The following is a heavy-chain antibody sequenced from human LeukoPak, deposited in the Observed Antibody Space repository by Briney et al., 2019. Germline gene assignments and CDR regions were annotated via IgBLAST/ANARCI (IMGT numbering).Heavy chain of an antibody. V-gene: IGHV1-69*06. D-gene: IGHD4-23*01. CDR3: ARETAAVGGEGFDY. CDR1: GGTFSSYA. J-gene: IGHJ4*02. Sequence: ASVKVSCKASGGTFSSYAISWVRQAPGQGLEWMGRIIPIFGTANYAQKFQGRVTITADKSTSTAYMELSSLRSEDTAVYYCARETAAVGGEGFDYWGQGTLVTVSS. CDR2: IIPIFGTA.